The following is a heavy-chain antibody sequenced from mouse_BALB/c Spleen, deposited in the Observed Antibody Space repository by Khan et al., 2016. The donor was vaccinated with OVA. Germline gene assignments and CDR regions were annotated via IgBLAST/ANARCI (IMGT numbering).Heavy chain of an antibody. J-gene: IGHJ4*01. CDR1: GYTLTNYG. D-gene: IGHD1-1*01. CDR3: ARMALRFVLDY. V-gene: IGHV9-3-1*01. CDR2: INTYTGEP. Sequence: QIQLVQSGPELKKPGETVKISCKASGYTLTNYGMNWVKQAPGKGLKWMGWINTYTGEPTYADDFKGRFAFSLETSTSTAYLQINNLKNEDTATYFCARMALRFVLDYWGQGTSVTVSS.